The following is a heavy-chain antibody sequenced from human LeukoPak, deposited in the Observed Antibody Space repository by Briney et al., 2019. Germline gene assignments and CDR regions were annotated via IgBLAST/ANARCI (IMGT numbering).Heavy chain of an antibody. CDR2: IYSGGST. Sequence: GGSLRLSCAASGFTVSSNYMSWVRQAPGKGLEGVSVIYSGGSTSYADSVKGRFTISRDNPKNSLYLQMNSLRAEDTAVYYCARVSPWKRMDHPFDYWGQGTPVTVSS. J-gene: IGHJ4*02. CDR3: ARVSPWKRMDHPFDY. D-gene: IGHD1-1*01. CDR1: GFTVSSNY. V-gene: IGHV3-53*01.